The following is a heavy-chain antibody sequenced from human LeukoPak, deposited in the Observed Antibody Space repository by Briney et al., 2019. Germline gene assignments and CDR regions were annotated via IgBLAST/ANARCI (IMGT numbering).Heavy chain of an antibody. Sequence: PGGSLRLSCAASGFTFSSYGMHWVRQAPGKGLEWVAVISYDGSNKYYADSVKGRFTIFRDNAKNSLYLQMNSLRAEDTAVYYCAKSFWSGTFDYWGQGTLVTVSS. CDR3: AKSFWSGTFDY. CDR1: GFTFSSYG. CDR2: ISYDGSNK. J-gene: IGHJ4*02. D-gene: IGHD3-3*01. V-gene: IGHV3-30*18.